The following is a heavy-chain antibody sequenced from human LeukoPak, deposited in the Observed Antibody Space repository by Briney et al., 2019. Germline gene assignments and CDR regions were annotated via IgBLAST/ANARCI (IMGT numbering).Heavy chain of an antibody. CDR1: GFTFNSYW. CDR2: IKQDGSEK. J-gene: IGHJ4*02. CDR3: ARLEDYDILTGSDY. D-gene: IGHD3-9*01. Sequence: GGSLRLSCAASGFTFNSYWMSWVRQAPGKGLEWVANIKQDGSEKYYVDSVKGRFTISRDNAKNSLYLQMNSLRAEDTALYYCARLEDYDILTGSDYWGQGTLVTVSS. V-gene: IGHV3-7*01.